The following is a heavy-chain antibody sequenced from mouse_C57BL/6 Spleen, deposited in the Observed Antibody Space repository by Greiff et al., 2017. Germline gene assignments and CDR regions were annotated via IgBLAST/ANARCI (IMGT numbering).Heavy chain of an antibody. CDR2: IDPETGGT. D-gene: IGHD2-4*01. V-gene: IGHV1-15*01. CDR3: TRDDYDDY. CDR1: GYTFTDYE. J-gene: IGHJ2*01. Sequence: VQHQESGAELVRPGASVTLSCKASGYTFTDYEMHWVKQTPVHGLEWIGAIDPETGGTAYNQKFKGKAILTADKSSSTAYMELRSLTSEDSAVYYCTRDDYDDYWGQGTTLTGSS.